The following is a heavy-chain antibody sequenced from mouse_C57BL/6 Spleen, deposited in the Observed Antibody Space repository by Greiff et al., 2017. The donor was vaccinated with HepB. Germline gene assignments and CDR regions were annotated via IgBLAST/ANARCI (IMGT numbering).Heavy chain of an antibody. CDR2: ISSGGDYI. CDR3: TRGLGDDGYAMDY. V-gene: IGHV5S21*01. D-gene: IGHD2-12*01. CDR1: GFTFSSYA. J-gene: IGHJ4*01. Sequence: EVKVEESGEGLVKPGGSLKLSCAASGFTFSSYAMSWVRQTPEKRLEWVAYISSGGDYIYYADTVKGRFTISRDNARNTLYLQMSSLKSEDTAMYYCTRGLGDDGYAMDYWGQGTSVTVSS.